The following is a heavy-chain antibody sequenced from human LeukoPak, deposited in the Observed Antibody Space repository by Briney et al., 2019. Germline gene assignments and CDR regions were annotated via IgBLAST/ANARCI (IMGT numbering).Heavy chain of an antibody. CDR2: IYYTGIT. Sequence: ASETLSLTCTVSGGSISGSSYYWGWIRQPPGKGLEWIGNIYYTGITYDNPSLKSRVTISVDRSKNQFSLKLSSVTAADTAVYYCARGDGYCSGGSCYPPPLGAFDIWGQGTMVTVSS. J-gene: IGHJ3*02. CDR1: GGSISGSSYY. CDR3: ARGDGYCSGGSCYPPPLGAFDI. V-gene: IGHV4-39*07. D-gene: IGHD2-15*01.